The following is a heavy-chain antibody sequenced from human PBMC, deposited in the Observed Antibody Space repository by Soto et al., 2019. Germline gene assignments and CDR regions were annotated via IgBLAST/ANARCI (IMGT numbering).Heavy chain of an antibody. J-gene: IGHJ4*02. CDR1: GYTFTSYA. CDR2: INAGNGNT. V-gene: IGHV1-3*01. CDR3: TRGGDAYKNGH. Sequence: ASVKVSCKASGYTFTSYAVHLVRQAPGQRLEWIGWINAGNGNTKYSQKYQGRVTITRDTSASTAYMELSSLRSEGTAVYYCTRGGDAYKNGHWGQGTLVTVSS. D-gene: IGHD2-21*01.